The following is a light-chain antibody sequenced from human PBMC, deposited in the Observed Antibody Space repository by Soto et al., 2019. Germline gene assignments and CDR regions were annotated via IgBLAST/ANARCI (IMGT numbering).Light chain of an antibody. CDR2: KAS. CDR1: QSVSSW. V-gene: IGKV1-5*03. Sequence: IQRTQSPSTLSASVGDRVTITCRPSQSVSSWLAWYQQKPGKAPNLLIYKASSLDSGVPSRFSGSGSGTVFTPTISRLQPDDFATYYCQQYDSYSWTFGQGTKVDIK. J-gene: IGKJ1*01. CDR3: QQYDSYSWT.